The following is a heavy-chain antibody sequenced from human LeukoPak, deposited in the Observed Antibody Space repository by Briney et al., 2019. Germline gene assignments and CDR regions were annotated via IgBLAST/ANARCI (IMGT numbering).Heavy chain of an antibody. D-gene: IGHD6-19*01. CDR3: ASNIHIAVAGGDAFDI. CDR1: GFTFSSYW. CDR2: INSDGSST. Sequence: PGGSLRLSCAASGFTFSSYWMHWVRQAPGKGLVWVSRINSDGSSTSYADSVKGRSTISRDNAKNTLYLQMNSLRAEDTAVYYCASNIHIAVAGGDAFDIWGQGTMVTVSS. V-gene: IGHV3-74*01. J-gene: IGHJ3*02.